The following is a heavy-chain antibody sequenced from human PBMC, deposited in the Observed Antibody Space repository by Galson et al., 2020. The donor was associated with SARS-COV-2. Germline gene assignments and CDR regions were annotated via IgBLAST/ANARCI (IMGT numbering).Heavy chain of an antibody. CDR1: GGSISSGGYY. Sequence: SETLSLTCTVSGGSISSGGYYWSWIRQHPGKGLEWIGYIYYSGRTYYNPSLKSRVTISVDTSKNQFSLKLSSGTAADTAVYYCARARITIFGVVIKEFDYWGPGTLVTVAS. J-gene: IGHJ4*02. CDR3: ARARITIFGVVIKEFDY. D-gene: IGHD3-3*01. V-gene: IGHV4-31*03. CDR2: IYYSGRT.